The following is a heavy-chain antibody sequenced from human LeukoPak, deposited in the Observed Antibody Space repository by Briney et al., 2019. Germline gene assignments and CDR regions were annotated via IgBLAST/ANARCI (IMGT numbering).Heavy chain of an antibody. V-gene: IGHV3-74*01. CDR1: GFTFSSYW. D-gene: IGHD2-15*01. Sequence: GGSLRLSCAASGFTFSSYWMHWVRQAPGKGLVWVSRINSDGSSTSYADSVKGRFTISRDNSKNTLYLQMNSLRAEDTAVYYCARDIGYCSGGSCYDFDYWGQGTLVTVSS. CDR2: INSDGSST. CDR3: ARDIGYCSGGSCYDFDY. J-gene: IGHJ4*02.